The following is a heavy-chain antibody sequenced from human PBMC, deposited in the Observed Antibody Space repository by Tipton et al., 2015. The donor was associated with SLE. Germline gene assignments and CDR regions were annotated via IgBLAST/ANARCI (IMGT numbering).Heavy chain of an antibody. CDR3: ARDYDHCGADCS. V-gene: IGHV3-7*01. Sequence: SLRLSCAASGFTFNSYWMSWVRQAPGERLEWVANINKDASVKQYLDSVRGRFTISRDNAKNSLYLQMSGLRVEDTAVYYCARDYDHCGADCSGGQGTLVTVSS. CDR2: INKDASVK. D-gene: IGHD2-21*01. CDR1: GFTFNSYW. J-gene: IGHJ4*02.